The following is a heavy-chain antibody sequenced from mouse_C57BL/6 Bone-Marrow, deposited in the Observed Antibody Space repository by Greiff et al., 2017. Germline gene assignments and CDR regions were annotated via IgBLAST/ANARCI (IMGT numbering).Heavy chain of an antibody. Sequence: DAGGGLVQPKGSLKLSCAASGFTFNTYAMHWVRQAPGKGLEWVARIRSKSSNYATYYADSVKDRFTISRDDSQSMLYLQMNNLKTEDTAMYYCVRGGLRRYYYAMDYWGQGTSVTVSS. CDR3: VRGGLRRYYYAMDY. CDR1: GFTFNTYA. D-gene: IGHD2-4*01. CDR2: IRSKSSNYAT. V-gene: IGHV10-3*01. J-gene: IGHJ4*01.